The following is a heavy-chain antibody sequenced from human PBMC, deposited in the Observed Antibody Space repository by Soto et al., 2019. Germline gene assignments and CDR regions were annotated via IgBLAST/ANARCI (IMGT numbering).Heavy chain of an antibody. J-gene: IGHJ6*02. D-gene: IGHD3-3*01. Sequence: SVKVSCKASGGTFSSYAISWVRQAPGQGLEWMGGIIPIFGTANYAQKFQGRVTITADESTSTAYMELSSLRSEDTAVYYCARRGRTYYDFWSGPPQGYYGMDVWGQGTTVTVSS. CDR1: GGTFSSYA. CDR2: IIPIFGTA. CDR3: ARRGRTYYDFWSGPPQGYYGMDV. V-gene: IGHV1-69*13.